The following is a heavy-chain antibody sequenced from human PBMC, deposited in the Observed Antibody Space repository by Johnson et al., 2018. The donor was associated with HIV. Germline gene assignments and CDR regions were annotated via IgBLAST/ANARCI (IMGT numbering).Heavy chain of an antibody. V-gene: IGHV3-20*04. J-gene: IGHJ3*02. CDR3: ARVVAFEVRDLFYYDTTGSNDAFDI. D-gene: IGHD3-22*01. Sequence: VQLVESGGVVVQPGGSLRLSCAASGFTFEDYAMSWVRQAPGKGLEWVSGISWNGGKTNYADSVKGRFTISRGNAEKSLYLQMNNLRAEDTAWYYCARVVAFEVRDLFYYDTTGSNDAFDIWGQGTMVTVSP. CDR1: GFTFEDYA. CDR2: ISWNGGKT.